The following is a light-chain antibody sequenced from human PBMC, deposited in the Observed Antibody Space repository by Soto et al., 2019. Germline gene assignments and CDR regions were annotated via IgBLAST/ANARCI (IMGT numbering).Light chain of an antibody. Sequence: DIQMTQSPSTLSGSVGDRVTITCRASQTISSWLAWYQQKPGKAPKLLIYKASTLKSGVPSRFSGSGSGKDFTLTITNLQPDDSATYYCQQSYNTPRTFGQGTKVDIK. J-gene: IGKJ1*01. CDR1: QTISSW. CDR3: QQSYNTPRT. V-gene: IGKV1-5*03. CDR2: KAS.